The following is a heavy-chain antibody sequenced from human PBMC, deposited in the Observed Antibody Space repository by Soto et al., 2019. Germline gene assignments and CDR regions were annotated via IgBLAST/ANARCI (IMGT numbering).Heavy chain of an antibody. J-gene: IGHJ6*04. CDR3: ASNSGSGWNKVYYYNGMDV. D-gene: IGHD6-19*01. CDR1: GGSISSSSYY. Sequence: SETLSLTCTVSGGSISSSSYYWGWIRQPPGKGLEWIGSIYYSGSTYYNPSLKSRVTISVDTSKNQFSLKLSSVTAADTAVYYCASNSGSGWNKVYYYNGMDVWGKGTTVTVSS. CDR2: IYYSGST. V-gene: IGHV4-39*01.